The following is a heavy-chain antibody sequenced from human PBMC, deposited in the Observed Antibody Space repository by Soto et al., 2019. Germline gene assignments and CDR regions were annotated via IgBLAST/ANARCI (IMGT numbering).Heavy chain of an antibody. V-gene: IGHV4-31*03. D-gene: IGHD3-10*01. CDR2: IYYSGST. Sequence: ASETLSLTCTVSGGSISSGGYYWSWIRQHPGKGLEWIGYIYYSGSTYYNPSLKSRVTISVDTSKDQFSLKLSSVTAADTAVYYCARDTGRGGDAFDIWGQGXMVTV. CDR3: ARDTGRGGDAFDI. J-gene: IGHJ3*02. CDR1: GGSISSGGYY.